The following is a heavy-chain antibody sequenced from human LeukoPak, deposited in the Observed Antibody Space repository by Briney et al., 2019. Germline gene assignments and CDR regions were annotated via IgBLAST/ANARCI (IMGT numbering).Heavy chain of an antibody. J-gene: IGHJ4*02. CDR3: TRDVGHSALAN. CDR1: GFTFTNIA. Sequence: GGSLRLSCAASGFTFTNIAMSWVRQAPGKGLEWVSLISDSGGTTYYADSVKGRFTISRDNSKNTLYLQMNSLRAEDTAVYYCTRDVGHSALANWGQGVLVTVSS. V-gene: IGHV3-23*01. D-gene: IGHD5-18*01. CDR2: ISDSGGTT.